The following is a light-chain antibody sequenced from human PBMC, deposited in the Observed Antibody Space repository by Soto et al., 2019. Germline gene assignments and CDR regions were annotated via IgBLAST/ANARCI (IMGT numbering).Light chain of an antibody. J-gene: IGLJ2*01. V-gene: IGLV2-11*01. CDR2: DVS. Sequence: QSALTQPRSVSGSPGQSVTISCTGTSSDVGGYNYVSWYQQHAAKAPKLMIYDVSKRASRVPDRFSGYKSGNTAYLTISGLQAEDEAEDYCCSYAGSYSFVVFGEGTKLTVI. CDR1: SSDVGGYNY. CDR3: CSYAGSYSFVV.